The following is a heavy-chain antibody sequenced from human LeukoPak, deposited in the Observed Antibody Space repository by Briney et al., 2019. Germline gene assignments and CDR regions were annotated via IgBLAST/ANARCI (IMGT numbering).Heavy chain of an antibody. CDR3: ARHSRITIFGVANGAFDI. Sequence: SETLSLTCTVSGGSISSYYWNWIRQPPGKGLEWIGYIYTSGSTNYNPSLKSRVTISVDTSKNQFSLKLSSVTAADTAVYYCARHSRITIFGVANGAFDIWGQGTMVTVSS. CDR1: GGSISSYY. J-gene: IGHJ3*02. CDR2: IYTSGST. D-gene: IGHD3-3*01. V-gene: IGHV4-4*09.